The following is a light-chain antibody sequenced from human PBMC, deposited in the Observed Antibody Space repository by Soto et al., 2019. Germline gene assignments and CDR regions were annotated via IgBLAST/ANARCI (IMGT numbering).Light chain of an antibody. V-gene: IGKV1-8*01. CDR2: AAS. CDR3: QQYYSYPRT. Sequence: AIRMTPSPSSFSASTGDRVTITCRASQGISSYLAWYQQKPGKAPKLLIYAASTLQSGVPSRFSGSGSGTDFTLTISCLQSEDFATYYCQQYYSYPRTFSQGTKVDIK. CDR1: QGISSY. J-gene: IGKJ1*01.